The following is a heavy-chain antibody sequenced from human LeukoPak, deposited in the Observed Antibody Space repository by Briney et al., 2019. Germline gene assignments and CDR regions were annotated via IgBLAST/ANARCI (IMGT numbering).Heavy chain of an antibody. D-gene: IGHD3-22*01. V-gene: IGHV3-23*01. CDR2: ISPSGRNT. J-gene: IGHJ6*03. Sequence: PGGSLRLSCAASAFTFSSYGMIWPRQAPGEGLECVSAISPSGRNTYYADSVKARFIISRDNSKNMLYLQMSSLRAEDTAVYYCAKGGSDSSGYYSLYYYYYMDVWGKGTTVTISS. CDR1: AFTFSSYG. CDR3: AKGGSDSSGYYSLYYYYYMDV.